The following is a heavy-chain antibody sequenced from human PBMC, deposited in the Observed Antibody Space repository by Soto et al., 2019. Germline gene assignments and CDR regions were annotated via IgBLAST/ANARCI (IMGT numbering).Heavy chain of an antibody. CDR2: IYSGGST. V-gene: IGHV3-53*01. D-gene: IGHD3-10*01. CDR3: ARLYGSENWFDP. Sequence: GGSLRLSCAASGFTVSSNYMSWVRQAPGKGLEWVSGIYSGGSTYYADSVKGRFTISRDNSKNTQYLQMNSLRAEDTAVYYCARLYGSENWFDPWGQGTLVTVSS. CDR1: GFTVSSNY. J-gene: IGHJ5*02.